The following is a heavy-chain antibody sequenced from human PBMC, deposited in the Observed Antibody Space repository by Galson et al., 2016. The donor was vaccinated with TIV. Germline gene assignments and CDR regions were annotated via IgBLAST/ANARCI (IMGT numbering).Heavy chain of an antibody. V-gene: IGHV3-74*01. CDR2: IDTDGTTT. CDR3: VRARLGWH. J-gene: IGHJ1*01. Sequence: SLRLSCAASGISVNNDWMHWVRQSPEKGLVWVARIDTDGTTTYYADSVKGRFSISRDNAKNTVYLQMNNLIADDTAVYYCVRARLGWHLGQGTLVTVSS. D-gene: IGHD3-16*01. CDR1: GISVNNDW.